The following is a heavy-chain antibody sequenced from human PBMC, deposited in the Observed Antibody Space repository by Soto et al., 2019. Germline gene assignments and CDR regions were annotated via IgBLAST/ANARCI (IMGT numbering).Heavy chain of an antibody. CDR3: AREGSGYNL. D-gene: IGHD5-12*01. Sequence: SVKVSCKASGGSFSSFGISWVRQAPGQGLEWMGGIIPVFGRPNYAQRFRGRLTITADESTNTVYLELIDLRSEDTAVYYCAREGSGYNLWGQGTKVTVYS. CDR2: IIPVFGRP. CDR1: GGSFSSFG. J-gene: IGHJ1*01. V-gene: IGHV1-69*13.